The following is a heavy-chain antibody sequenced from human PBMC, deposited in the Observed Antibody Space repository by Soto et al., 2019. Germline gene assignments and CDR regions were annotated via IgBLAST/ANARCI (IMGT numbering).Heavy chain of an antibody. J-gene: IGHJ3*02. V-gene: IGHV1-3*01. CDR2: INAGNGNT. CDR1: GYTFTSYA. CDR3: ARDWGYCSGGSCYSGAFDI. Sequence: ASVKVSCKASGYTFTSYAMHWVRQAPGQRLEWMGWINAGNGNTKYSQKIQGRVTITRDTSASTAYMELSSLRSEDTAVYYCARDWGYCSGGSCYSGAFDIWGQGTMVTVSS. D-gene: IGHD2-15*01.